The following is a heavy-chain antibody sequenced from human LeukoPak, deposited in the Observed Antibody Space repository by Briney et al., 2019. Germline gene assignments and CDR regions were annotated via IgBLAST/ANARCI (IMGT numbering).Heavy chain of an antibody. D-gene: IGHD6-13*01. CDR2: ISSSSSTI. J-gene: IGHJ4*02. CDR1: GFTFSIYS. V-gene: IGHV3-48*02. Sequence: PGGSLRLSCAASGFTFSIYSMNWVRQAPGKGLEWVSYISSSSSTIHYADSVKGRFTISRDNAKNSLYLQMNSLRDEDTAVYYCARLAAAGTGEDNWGQGTLVTVSS. CDR3: ARLAAAGTGEDN.